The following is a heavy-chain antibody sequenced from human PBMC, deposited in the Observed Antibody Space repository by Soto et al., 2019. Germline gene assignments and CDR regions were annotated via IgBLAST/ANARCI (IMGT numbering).Heavy chain of an antibody. J-gene: IGHJ4*02. Sequence: GALSLSXAASGFIFSDHLMSWVRQAPGKGLEWVANIKRDGSEKYYVDSVKGRFTISRDNAKNSVYLQMISLRAEDTAVYYCARCVYSAMNTTYYLDSWGQGTKVTVSS. CDR2: IKRDGSEK. D-gene: IGHD2-21*01. CDR1: GFIFSDHL. CDR3: ARCVYSAMNTTYYLDS. V-gene: IGHV3-7*01.